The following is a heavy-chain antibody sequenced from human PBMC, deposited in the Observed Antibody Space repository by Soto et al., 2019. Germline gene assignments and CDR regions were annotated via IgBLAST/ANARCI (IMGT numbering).Heavy chain of an antibody. J-gene: IGHJ4*02. Sequence: SETLSLTCSVSGDSISRIDYYWTWIRQHPEKGLEWIGNIYFRGNTYYSPSLESRLTISVDTSKNQFSLKLSSVTAADTAVYYCASVRGTAGKRYFDYWGPGTLVTVTS. D-gene: IGHD6-13*01. CDR2: IYFRGNT. CDR3: ASVRGTAGKRYFDY. CDR1: GDSISRIDYY. V-gene: IGHV4-31*03.